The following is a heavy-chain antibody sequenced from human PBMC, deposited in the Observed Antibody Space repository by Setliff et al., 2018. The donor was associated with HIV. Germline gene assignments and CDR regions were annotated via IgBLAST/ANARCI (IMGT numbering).Heavy chain of an antibody. D-gene: IGHD6-19*01. Sequence: PSETLSLTCTVSGGSISSYYWSWIRQPAGKGLEWIGHIYISGSTNYNLSFNSRVTMSVDTSKNQFSLRLTSVTAADTAMYHCARDRSSGWSKDWFDTWGQGILVTVSS. CDR2: IYISGST. V-gene: IGHV4-4*07. J-gene: IGHJ5*02. CDR3: ARDRSSGWSKDWFDT. CDR1: GGSISSYY.